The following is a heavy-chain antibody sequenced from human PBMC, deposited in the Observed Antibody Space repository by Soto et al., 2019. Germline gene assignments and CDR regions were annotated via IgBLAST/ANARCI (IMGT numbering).Heavy chain of an antibody. CDR3: ARRVGRLYSSGWSGGFNWFDH. J-gene: IGHJ5*02. CDR1: GGSFSGYY. Sequence: SETLSLTCGVYGGSFSGYYWSWIRQPPGKGGEWIGEINHSGSTNYNPSLKSRVTISVDTYKSQCSLKLSSVTAADTAVYYCARRVGRLYSSGWSGGFNWFDHWGKATLVTVCS. V-gene: IGHV4-34*01. D-gene: IGHD6-19*01. CDR2: INHSGST.